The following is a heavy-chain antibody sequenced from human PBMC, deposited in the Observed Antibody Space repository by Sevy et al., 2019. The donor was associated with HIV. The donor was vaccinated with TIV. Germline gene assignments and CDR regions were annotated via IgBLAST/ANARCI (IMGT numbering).Heavy chain of an antibody. V-gene: IGHV1-8*03. D-gene: IGHD2-2*01. J-gene: IGHJ4*02. CDR1: GYTFTSYD. Sequence: ASVKVSCKASGYTFTSYDINWVRQATGQGLEWMGWMNPNSGNTGYAQTFQGRVTITRNTSISTAYMELSSLRSEDTAVYYCARVGYCSSTSCYVFDYWGQGTLVTVSS. CDR3: ARVGYCSSTSCYVFDY. CDR2: MNPNSGNT.